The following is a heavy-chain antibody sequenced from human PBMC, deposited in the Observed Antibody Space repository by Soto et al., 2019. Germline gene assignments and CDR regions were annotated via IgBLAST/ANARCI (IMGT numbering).Heavy chain of an antibody. D-gene: IGHD4-17*01. CDR3: ARRGRYGDYPFAL. J-gene: IGHJ4*02. V-gene: IGHV4-39*01. CDR2: IYYSGST. CDR1: GGSISSSSYY. Sequence: QLQLQESGPGLVKPSETLSLTCTVSGGSISSSSYYWGWIRQPPGKGLEGIGSIYYSGSTYYNPSLKSRVTISVDTSKTQFSLKLNSVTAADTAVYYCARRGRYGDYPFALWGQGTLVTVSS.